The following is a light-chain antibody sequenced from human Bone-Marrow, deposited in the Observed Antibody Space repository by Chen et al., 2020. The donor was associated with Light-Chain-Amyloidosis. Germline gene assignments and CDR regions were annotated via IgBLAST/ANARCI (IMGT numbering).Light chain of an antibody. CDR2: KAS. CDR3: QQCNTYWT. V-gene: IGKV1-5*03. Sequence: DIHMTQSPSPLSASVGDRVTITCRASQSVRSWLAWYQQKPGRAPKLLIYKASTLESGVPSRFSGSGSGTEFTLTISSLQPDDFATYYCQQCNTYWTFGQGTKVEIK. CDR1: QSVRSW. J-gene: IGKJ1*01.